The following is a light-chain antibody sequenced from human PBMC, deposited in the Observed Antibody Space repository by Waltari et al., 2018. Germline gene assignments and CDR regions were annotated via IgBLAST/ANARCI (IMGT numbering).Light chain of an antibody. CDR3: SSYISSDTLEL. Sequence: QSALTQPASVSGSPGQSITISCTGTSSDVGGYNYVSWYQQHPGKAPKLIIFDVSNPPSGVSGRFSGSKSGNPASLTIFGLQAQGEADYYCSSYISSDTLELFGGGTSLTVL. J-gene: IGLJ2*01. CDR1: SSDVGGYNY. CDR2: DVS. V-gene: IGLV2-14*03.